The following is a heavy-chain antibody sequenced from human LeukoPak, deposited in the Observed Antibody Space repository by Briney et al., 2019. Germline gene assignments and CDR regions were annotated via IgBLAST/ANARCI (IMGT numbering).Heavy chain of an antibody. V-gene: IGHV3-66*02. CDR1: GLTVSSNY. J-gene: IGHJ4*02. D-gene: IGHD1-26*01. Sequence: GGSLRLSCAASGLTVSSNYMSCVRQAPGKGLEWVSVIYSGGSTYYADSVKGRFTISRDNSKNTLYLQMNSLRAEDTAVYYCAKDSSFGGSYFDYWGQGTLVTVSS. CDR3: AKDSSFGGSYFDY. CDR2: IYSGGST.